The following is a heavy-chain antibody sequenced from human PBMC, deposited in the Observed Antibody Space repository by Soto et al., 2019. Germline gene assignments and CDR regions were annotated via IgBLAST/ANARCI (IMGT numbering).Heavy chain of an antibody. CDR2: INPNGGVT. J-gene: IGHJ6*03. CDR1: GDSFNDYY. Sequence: QVQLVQSGAEVRKPGASVTVSCRSSGDSFNDYYIHWVRQAPGQGFEWMGWINPNGGVTKYAQKFQGGVSMTRDKSIRTVYMQLSRLRSDDTAVYYCARESGGATATLDYYYFYMDVWGTGTTVTVSS. CDR3: ARESGGATATLDYYYFYMDV. D-gene: IGHD5-12*01. V-gene: IGHV1-2*02.